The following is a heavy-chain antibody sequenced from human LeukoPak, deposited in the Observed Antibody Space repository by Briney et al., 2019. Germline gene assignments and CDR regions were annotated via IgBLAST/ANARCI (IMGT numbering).Heavy chain of an antibody. D-gene: IGHD6-19*01. CDR2: IGTSGNTI. CDR1: GSTFIGYI. Sequence: GGSLRLSCAASGSTFIGYIMNWVRQAPGKGLEWVSFIGTSGNTIYYADSVKGRFTVSMDNAKNSLYLQMNSLRAEDTAVYYCARDQWLDYWGQGTLVTVSS. J-gene: IGHJ4*02. CDR3: ARDQWLDY. V-gene: IGHV3-48*01.